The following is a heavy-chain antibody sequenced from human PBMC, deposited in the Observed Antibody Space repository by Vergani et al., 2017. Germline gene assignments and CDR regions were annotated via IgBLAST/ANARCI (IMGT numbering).Heavy chain of an antibody. D-gene: IGHD3-3*01. CDR3: ARDGQEDFWSGPGDYYYYMDV. CDR1: GYTFTRHY. Sequence: QVQLVQSGAEVKKSGASVKVSCKASGYTFTRHYMHWVRQGPGQGLEWMGIINHTGGSTSYAQKFQGRVTMTSDTSTSTVYMRLSSLRSEDTAVYYCARDGQEDFWSGPGDYYYYMDVWGKGP. CDR2: INHTGGST. J-gene: IGHJ6*03. V-gene: IGHV1-46*01.